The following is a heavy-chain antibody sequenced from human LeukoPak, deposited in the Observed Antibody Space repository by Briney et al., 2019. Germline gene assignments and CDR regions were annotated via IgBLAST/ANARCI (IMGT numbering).Heavy chain of an antibody. CDR3: ARDQLYCSGGYCYKDY. Sequence: PGGSLRLSCAASGFTFSSYEMNWVRQAPGKGLEWVSYISSSGSTIYYADSVKGRFTISRGNAKNMLYLQLNSLRVEDTAVYYCARDQLYCSGGYCYKDYWGQGTLVTVSS. CDR2: ISSSGSTI. D-gene: IGHD2-15*01. CDR1: GFTFSSYE. V-gene: IGHV3-48*03. J-gene: IGHJ4*02.